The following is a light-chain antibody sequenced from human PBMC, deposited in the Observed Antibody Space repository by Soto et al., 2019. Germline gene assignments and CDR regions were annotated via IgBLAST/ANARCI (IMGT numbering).Light chain of an antibody. CDR3: SSYTSSFYV. J-gene: IGLJ1*01. Sequence: QSALTQPASVSGSPGQSITISCTGTSSDVGGYNYVSWYQQHPGKAPKLMIYEVSNRPSGVSNRFSGSKSGNTASLTISGLQAEDEADYYCSSYTSSFYVLGTGTKVTVL. CDR2: EVS. CDR1: SSDVGGYNY. V-gene: IGLV2-14*01.